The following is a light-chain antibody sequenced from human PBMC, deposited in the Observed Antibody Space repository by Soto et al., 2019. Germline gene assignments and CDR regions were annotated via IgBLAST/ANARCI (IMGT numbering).Light chain of an antibody. Sequence: ETVLTQSPVTLSLSPGERATLSCWASQSVISNYLAWYQQRPGQPPRLLIYGASNRATGIPDRFSGTGSGRDFTLTISRLEPEDFAVYYCQQYGSSPPRTFGQGTKLEIK. CDR2: GAS. CDR3: QQYGSSPPRT. V-gene: IGKV3-20*01. J-gene: IGKJ2*01. CDR1: QSVISNY.